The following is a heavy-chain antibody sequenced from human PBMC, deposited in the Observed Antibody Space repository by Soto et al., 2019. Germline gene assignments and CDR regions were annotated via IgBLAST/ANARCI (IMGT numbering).Heavy chain of an antibody. Sequence: QVQLVESGGGVVQPGRSLRLSCAASGFSFSTYGMHWVRQAPGKGLEWVAVMSHDGTSKYYADSVKGRFTISRDNSKNTLFLQMNSLQPEDTAVYYCANGQRAGWDYFDSWGQGTLVTVSS. CDR2: MSHDGTSK. CDR3: ANGQRAGWDYFDS. CDR1: GFSFSTYG. J-gene: IGHJ4*02. D-gene: IGHD6-19*01. V-gene: IGHV3-30*18.